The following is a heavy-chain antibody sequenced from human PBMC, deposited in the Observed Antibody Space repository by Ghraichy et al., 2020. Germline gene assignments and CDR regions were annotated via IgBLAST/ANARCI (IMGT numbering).Heavy chain of an antibody. V-gene: IGHV4-4*07. Sequence: SETLSLTCTVSGDSITSYHWTWFRQPAGKGLEWIGRVYITGSTNYNPSLKSRVTMSIDTSKSQFSMRLSSVTATDTAIYYCARESLCGTDCYNYVDLWGQGTLVTVSS. J-gene: IGHJ4*02. CDR2: VYITGST. D-gene: IGHD2-21*02. CDR3: ARESLCGTDCYNYVDL. CDR1: GDSITSYH.